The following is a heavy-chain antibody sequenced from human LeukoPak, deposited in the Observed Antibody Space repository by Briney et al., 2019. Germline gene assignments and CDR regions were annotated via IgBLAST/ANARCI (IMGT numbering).Heavy chain of an antibody. CDR3: ATAQQLWWEAPRAFDI. J-gene: IGHJ3*02. V-gene: IGHV3-21*01. Sequence: KPGGSLRLSCAASGFTFSSYSMNWVRQAPAKGLEWVSSISSSSSYIYYADSVKGRFTISRDNAKNSLYLQMNSLRAEDTAVYYCATAQQLWWEAPRAFDIWGQGTMVTVSS. CDR2: ISSSSSYI. CDR1: GFTFSSYS. D-gene: IGHD2-21*01.